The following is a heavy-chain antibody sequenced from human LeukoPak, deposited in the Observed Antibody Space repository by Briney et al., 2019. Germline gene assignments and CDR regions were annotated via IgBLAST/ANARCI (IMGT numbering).Heavy chain of an antibody. CDR1: GFTFSSYG. Sequence: GRSLRLACAASGFTFSSYGMHWVRQAPGKGLAWVAVIWYDGSNKYYVDSVKGRFTISRDNPKNTLYLQMSSLRAEDTAVYYCARGRYSSGFVEYWGQGTLVTVS. V-gene: IGHV3-33*01. CDR3: ARGRYSSGFVEY. D-gene: IGHD6-25*01. J-gene: IGHJ4*02. CDR2: IWYDGSNK.